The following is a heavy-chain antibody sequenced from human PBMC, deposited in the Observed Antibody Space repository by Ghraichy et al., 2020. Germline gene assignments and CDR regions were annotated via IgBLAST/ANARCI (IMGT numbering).Heavy chain of an antibody. D-gene: IGHD6-13*01. Sequence: SETLSLTCAVYGGSFSGYYWSWIRQPPGKGLEWIGEINHSGSTNYNPSLKSRVTISVDTSKNQFSLKLSSVTAADTAVYYCARLLYSSSWTIYYYYGMDVWGQGTTVTVSS. CDR3: ARLLYSSSWTIYYYYGMDV. CDR2: INHSGST. CDR1: GGSFSGYY. J-gene: IGHJ6*02. V-gene: IGHV4-34*01.